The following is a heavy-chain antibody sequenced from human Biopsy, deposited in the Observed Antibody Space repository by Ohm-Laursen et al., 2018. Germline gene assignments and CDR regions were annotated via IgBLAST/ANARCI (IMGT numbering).Heavy chain of an antibody. V-gene: IGHV4-38-2*02. CDR3: ARVGSGWAPFDK. Sequence: GTLSLTCTVSGYSISSDYRWGWIRQAPGKTLEWLGNIFKDGNTHYNPSLRSRLIISIDTSKNQLSLMMTSVSGADTAVYFCARVGSGWAPFDKWGPGTLVTGSS. CDR1: GYSISSDYR. J-gene: IGHJ4*02. CDR2: IFKDGNT. D-gene: IGHD6-19*01.